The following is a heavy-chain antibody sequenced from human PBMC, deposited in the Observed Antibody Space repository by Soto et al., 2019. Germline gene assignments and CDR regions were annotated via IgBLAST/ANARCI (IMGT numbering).Heavy chain of an antibody. V-gene: IGHV4-61*01. CDR1: GGSVSSGSYY. CDR2: IYYSGST. D-gene: IGHD5-12*01. Sequence: SETLSLTCTVSGGSVSSGSYYWSWIRQPPGKGLEWIGYIYYSGSTNYNPSLKSRVTISVDTSKNQFSLKLSSVTAADTAVYYCARGPEMATIPYYFDYWGQGXLVTVYS. CDR3: ARGPEMATIPYYFDY. J-gene: IGHJ4*02.